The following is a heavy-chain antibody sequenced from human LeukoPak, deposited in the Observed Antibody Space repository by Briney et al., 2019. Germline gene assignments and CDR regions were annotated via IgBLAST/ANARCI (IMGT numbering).Heavy chain of an antibody. CDR1: GGSFSGYY. D-gene: IGHD3-3*01. CDR2: INHSGST. J-gene: IGHJ5*02. CDR3: ARGYYDFWSGYPWFDP. V-gene: IGHV4-34*01. Sequence: SETLSLTCAVYGGSFSGYYWSWIRQPPGKGLEWIGEINHSGSTNYNPSLKSRVTISVDTSKNQFSLKLSSVTAADTAVYYCARGYYDFWSGYPWFDPWGQGTLVTVSS.